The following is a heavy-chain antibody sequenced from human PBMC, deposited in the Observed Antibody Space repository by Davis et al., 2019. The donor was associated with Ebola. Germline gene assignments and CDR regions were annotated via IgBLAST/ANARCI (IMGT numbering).Heavy chain of an antibody. J-gene: IGHJ6*02. CDR3: ARQTKVTPAYYYHGMDV. CDR1: GLTYSNYA. CDR2: ISSSGGNS. Sequence: GESLKISCAVSGLTYSNYAMSWVRQAPGKGLEWVSSISSSGGNSFYMDSVKGRFYIDRDNSKNTVHLQMHRLRAEDTAVYYCARQTKVTPAYYYHGMDVWGQGTTVTVSS. D-gene: IGHD4-17*01. V-gene: IGHV3-23*01.